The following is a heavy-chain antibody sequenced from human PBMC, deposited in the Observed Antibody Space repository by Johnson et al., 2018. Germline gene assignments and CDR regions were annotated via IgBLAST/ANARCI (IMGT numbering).Heavy chain of an antibody. V-gene: IGHV3-23*04. CDR1: GFTFSSYA. CDR3: ATSNGGNSVYYYMDV. D-gene: IGHD4-23*01. CDR2: ISGSGGST. Sequence: VQLVESGGGLVQPGGSLRLACAASGFTFSSYAMSWVRQAPGTGLEWVSAISGSGGSTYYADSVKGRVTISRDKAKTSLYLQMNSLRADDTAVYYCATSNGGNSVYYYMDVWGKGTTVTVSS. J-gene: IGHJ6*03.